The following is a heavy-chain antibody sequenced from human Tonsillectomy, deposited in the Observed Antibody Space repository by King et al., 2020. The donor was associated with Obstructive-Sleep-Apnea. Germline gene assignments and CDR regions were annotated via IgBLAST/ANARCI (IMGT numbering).Heavy chain of an antibody. J-gene: IGHJ4*02. D-gene: IGHD4-17*01. V-gene: IGHV3-15*04. Sequence: VQLVESGGGLVKPGGSLRLSCVVSGFTFNSAWMNWVRQPPGKGLEWVGRIGSKIYWCGTTDYAAPLKGRFIISRDDSKNMLSLQMHSLKTEDTGVYYCLVYGDNASSDYWGQGTLVTVSS. CDR1: GFTFNSAW. CDR3: LVYGDNASSDY. CDR2: IGSKIYWCGTT.